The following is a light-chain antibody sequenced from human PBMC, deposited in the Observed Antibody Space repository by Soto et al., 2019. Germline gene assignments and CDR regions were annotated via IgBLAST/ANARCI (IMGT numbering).Light chain of an antibody. V-gene: IGLV1-40*01. CDR2: GNS. J-gene: IGLJ2*01. CDR3: QSSDSSLSGSVV. Sequence: QSVMTQPPSVTGAPGQRVTISCTGSSSNIGAGYDVHWYQQLPGTAPKLLIYGNSNRPSGVPDRFSGSKSGTSASLAITGLQADDEVDNYCQSSDSSLSGSVVFGGGTKLTVL. CDR1: SSNIGAGYD.